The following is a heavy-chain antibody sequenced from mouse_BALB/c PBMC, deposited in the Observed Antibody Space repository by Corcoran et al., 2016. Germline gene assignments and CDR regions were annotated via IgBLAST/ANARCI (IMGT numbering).Heavy chain of an antibody. CDR2: INPNNGGT. V-gene: IGHV1-18*01. Sequence: EVLLQQSGPELMKPGASVKIPCKASGYTFTDYNMDWVKQSHGKSLEWIGYINPNNGGTIYNQKFKGKATLTVDKSSSTAYMELRSLTSEDTAVYYCARLVYYYGSSWFAYWGQGTLVTVSA. D-gene: IGHD1-1*01. CDR3: ARLVYYYGSSWFAY. J-gene: IGHJ3*01. CDR1: GYTFTDYN.